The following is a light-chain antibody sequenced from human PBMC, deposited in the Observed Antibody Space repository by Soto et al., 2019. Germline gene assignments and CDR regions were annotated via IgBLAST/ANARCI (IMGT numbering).Light chain of an antibody. CDR3: QQYGSSPGT. CDR1: QSVSSRN. J-gene: IGKJ2*01. V-gene: IGKV3-20*01. CDR2: GAS. Sequence: EDVLTQSPGTLSLSPGERATLSCRASQSVSSRNLAWFQQKPGQAPRLLIYGASSRATGIPDRFSGSGSGTDFTLTISRLEPEDFAVYFCQQYGSSPGTFGQGTKLEIK.